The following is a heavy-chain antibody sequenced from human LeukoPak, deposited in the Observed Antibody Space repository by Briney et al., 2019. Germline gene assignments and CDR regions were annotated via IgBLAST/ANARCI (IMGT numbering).Heavy chain of an antibody. J-gene: IGHJ3*02. V-gene: IGHV4-4*02. D-gene: IGHD3-22*01. Sequence: SETLSLTCAVSGGSISSSNWWSWVRPPPGKGLEWIGEIYHSGSTNYNPSLKSRVTISVDKSKNQFSLKLSSVTAADTAVYYCARVNYDSSGRDAFDIWGQGTMVTVSS. CDR3: ARVNYDSSGRDAFDI. CDR2: IYHSGST. CDR1: GGSISSSNW.